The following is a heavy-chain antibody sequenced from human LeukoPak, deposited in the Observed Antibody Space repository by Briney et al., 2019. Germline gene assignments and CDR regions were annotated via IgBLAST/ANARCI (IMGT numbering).Heavy chain of an antibody. D-gene: IGHD5-12*01. CDR3: ARDLEIDIVATSYYFDD. CDR1: GFTFSSYS. Sequence: GGSLRLSRAASGFTFSSYSMNWVRQAPGKGLEWVSSISSSSYIYYADSVKGRFTISRDNAKNSLYLQMNSLRAEDTAVYYCARDLEIDIVATSYYFDDWGQGTLVTVSS. J-gene: IGHJ4*02. CDR2: ISSSSYI. V-gene: IGHV3-21*01.